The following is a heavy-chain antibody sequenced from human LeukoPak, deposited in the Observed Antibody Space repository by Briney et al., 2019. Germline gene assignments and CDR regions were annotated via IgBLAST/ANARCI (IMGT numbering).Heavy chain of an antibody. J-gene: IGHJ5*02. D-gene: IGHD3-10*01. CDR2: INHSGST. CDR3: ARVEGRYYYGSGRNPNWFDP. V-gene: IGHV4-34*01. Sequence: SETLSLTCAVYGGSLSGYYWSWVRQPPGKGLEWIGEINHSGSTNYNPSLKSRVTISVDTSKNQFSLQLSSVTAADTAVYYCARVEGRYYYGSGRNPNWFDPWGQGTLVTVSS. CDR1: GGSLSGYY.